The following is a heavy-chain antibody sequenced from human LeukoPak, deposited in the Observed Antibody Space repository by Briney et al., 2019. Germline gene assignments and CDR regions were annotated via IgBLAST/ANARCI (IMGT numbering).Heavy chain of an antibody. CDR3: ARTKYGDYRFDP. Sequence: TSETLSLTCAVYGGSFSGYYWSWIRQPAGKGLEWIGRIYTSGSTNYNPSLKSRVTMSVDTSKNQFSLKLSSVTAADTAVYYCARTKYGDYRFDPWGQGTLVTVSS. CDR2: IYTSGST. D-gene: IGHD4-17*01. V-gene: IGHV4-59*10. J-gene: IGHJ5*02. CDR1: GGSFSGYY.